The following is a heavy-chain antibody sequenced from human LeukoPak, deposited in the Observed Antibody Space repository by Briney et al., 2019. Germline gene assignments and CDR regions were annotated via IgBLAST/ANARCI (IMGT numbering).Heavy chain of an antibody. V-gene: IGHV4-38-2*02. CDR1: GYSISSGYY. CDR3: ARLPYSRGLDY. D-gene: IGHD6-13*01. J-gene: IGHJ4*02. CDR2: IYHSGST. Sequence: PSETLSLTCTVSGYSISSGYYWGWIRQPPGKGLEWIGSIYHSGSTYYNPSLKSRVTISVDTSKNQFSLKLSSVTAADTAVYYCARLPYSRGLDYWGQGTLVTVSS.